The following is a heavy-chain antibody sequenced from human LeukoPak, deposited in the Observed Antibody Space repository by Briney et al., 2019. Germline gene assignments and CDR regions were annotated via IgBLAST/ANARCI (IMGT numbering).Heavy chain of an antibody. V-gene: IGHV3-74*01. J-gene: IGHJ5*02. D-gene: IGHD2-2*02. Sequence: LPGRSLRLSCAASGFTFSSYAMHWVRQAPGKGLVWVSRINSDGSSTSYADSVKGRFTISRDNAKNTLYLQMNSLRAEDTAVYYCARDCSSTSCYRSAFDPWGQGTLVTVSS. CDR1: GFTFSSYA. CDR2: INSDGSST. CDR3: ARDCSSTSCYRSAFDP.